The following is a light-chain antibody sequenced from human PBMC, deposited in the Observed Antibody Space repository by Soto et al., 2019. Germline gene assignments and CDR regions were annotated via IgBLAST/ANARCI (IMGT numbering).Light chain of an antibody. CDR2: AAT. J-gene: IGKJ1*01. Sequence: DIQMTQSPSTLSASVGDRVTITCGASQSISSYLNWYQHKPGKAPNLLIYAATTLESGVPSRFGGGGSGTEFTLTISSLQPDDFAIYYCQQYINYPWTFGQGTKVDI. V-gene: IGKV1-5*01. CDR3: QQYINYPWT. CDR1: QSISSY.